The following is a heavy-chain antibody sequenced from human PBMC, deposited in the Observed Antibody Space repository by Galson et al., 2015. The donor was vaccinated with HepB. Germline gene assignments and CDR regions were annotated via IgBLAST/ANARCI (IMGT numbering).Heavy chain of an antibody. Sequence: SLRLSCAASGFTFSSYWMSWVRQAPGKGLEWVANIKQDGSEKYYVDSVKGRFTISRDNAKNSLYLQMNSLRAEDTAVYYCARDLTDGVRGVIIDYWGQGTLVTVSS. V-gene: IGHV3-7*03. CDR2: IKQDGSEK. D-gene: IGHD3-10*01. CDR1: GFTFSSYW. CDR3: ARDLTDGVRGVIIDY. J-gene: IGHJ4*02.